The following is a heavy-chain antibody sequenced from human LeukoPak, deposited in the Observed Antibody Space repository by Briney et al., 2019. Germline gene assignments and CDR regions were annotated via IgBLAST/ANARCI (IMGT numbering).Heavy chain of an antibody. Sequence: PGGSLRLSCAASGFTFSRNWMSWVRQAPGKGLEWVANIKQDGVEKYYVDSVKGRFTISRDNAKNSLYLEMNSLRAEGTAVYYCARVRYDSSGFDYWGQGTLVTVSS. CDR3: ARVRYDSSGFDY. CDR2: IKQDGVEK. V-gene: IGHV3-7*04. CDR1: GFTFSRNW. J-gene: IGHJ4*02. D-gene: IGHD3-22*01.